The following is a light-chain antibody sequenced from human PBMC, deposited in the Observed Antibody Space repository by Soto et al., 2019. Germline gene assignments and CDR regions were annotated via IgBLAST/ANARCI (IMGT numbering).Light chain of an antibody. CDR2: DAS. CDR1: QSISSW. CDR3: QQYSSYSLCT. J-gene: IGKJ1*01. V-gene: IGKV1-5*01. Sequence: DIQMTQSPSTLSASVGDRVTITCRASQSISSWLAWYQQKPGKAPKRLIYDASSLESGVTSRFSGSGSGTEFTLTISSVQPDDFATYYCQQYSSYSLCTFGQGTKVDIK.